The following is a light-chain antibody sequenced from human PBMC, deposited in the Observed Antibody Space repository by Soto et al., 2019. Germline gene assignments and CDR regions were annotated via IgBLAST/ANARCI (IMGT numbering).Light chain of an antibody. Sequence: QSALTQPASVSGSPGQSITISCTGTSSDVGSYKLVSWYQQHPGKAPKLMIYEDIERPSGVSNRFSGSNSGNTASLTISGLQTEDEADYYCCSYAGGTSVVFGGGTKLAVL. CDR2: EDI. CDR1: SSDVGSYKL. CDR3: CSYAGGTSVV. V-gene: IGLV2-23*01. J-gene: IGLJ2*01.